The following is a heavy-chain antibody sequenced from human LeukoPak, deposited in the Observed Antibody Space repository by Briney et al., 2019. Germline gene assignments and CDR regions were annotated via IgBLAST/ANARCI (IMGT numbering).Heavy chain of an antibody. CDR3: ARWGGLTNFDY. V-gene: IGHV3-53*01. Sequence: GRSLRLSCAASGFPVISNYMTSVRQAPGKGLEWVSIIYNDGTSYYADSVRGRFIISRDNSENTLYLQMNSLRVEDTAVYYCARWGGLTNFDYWGQGTLVTVSS. CDR1: GFPVISNY. D-gene: IGHD3-10*01. J-gene: IGHJ4*02. CDR2: IYNDGTS.